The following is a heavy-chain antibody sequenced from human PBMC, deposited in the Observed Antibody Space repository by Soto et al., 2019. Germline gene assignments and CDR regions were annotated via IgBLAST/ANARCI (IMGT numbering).Heavy chain of an antibody. CDR2: IKQDGSEK. V-gene: IGHV3-7*01. J-gene: IGHJ6*03. CDR3: ARGVLGILKWPDYYFYYMDV. CDR1: GFSFSSYW. D-gene: IGHD2-15*01. Sequence: EVQLVESGGDLVQSGGSLRLSCAASGFSFSSYWMTWVRQAPGKGLEWVANIKQDGSEKYYVDSVKGRFTISRDNAKKSMYLQMNSLRAEDKTVYYCARGVLGILKWPDYYFYYMDVWGKGTTVTVSS.